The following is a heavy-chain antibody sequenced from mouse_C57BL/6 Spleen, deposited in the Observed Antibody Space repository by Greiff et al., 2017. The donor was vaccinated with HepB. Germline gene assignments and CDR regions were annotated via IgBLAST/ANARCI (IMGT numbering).Heavy chain of an antibody. V-gene: IGHV1-85*01. CDR2: IYPRDGST. CDR1: GYTFTSYD. J-gene: IGHJ1*03. Sequence: VQLQESGPELVKPGASVKLSCKASGYTFTSYDINWVKQRPGQGLEWIGWIYPRDGSTKYNEKFKGKATLTVDTSSSTAYMELHSLTSEDSAVYFCARRHYGSSPDWYFDVWGTGTTVTVSS. D-gene: IGHD1-1*01. CDR3: ARRHYGSSPDWYFDV.